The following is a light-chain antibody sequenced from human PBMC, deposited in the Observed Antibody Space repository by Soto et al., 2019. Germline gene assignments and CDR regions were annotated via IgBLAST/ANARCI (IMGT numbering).Light chain of an antibody. J-gene: IGKJ1*01. CDR3: QQYDSSPRT. Sequence: IVLTLSPGSLSLSPGVRATLSCRASQSVSSANFAWYQQKPGQAPRLLIYGASSRATGIPDRFSGSGSGADFILTISRLKPEDFAVYYCQQYDSSPRTFGQGTKVDIK. CDR2: GAS. V-gene: IGKV3-20*01. CDR1: QSVSSAN.